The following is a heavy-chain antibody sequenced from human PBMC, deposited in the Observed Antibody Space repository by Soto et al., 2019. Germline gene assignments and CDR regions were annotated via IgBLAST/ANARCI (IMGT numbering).Heavy chain of an antibody. CDR2: MNSDGSLI. CDR3: ATAEVDY. V-gene: IGHV3-74*01. CDR1: GYTFGNHW. J-gene: IGHJ4*02. Sequence: GGSLRLSCAVAGYTFGNHWMHWVRQAPGKGLEWISRMNSDGSLINYADSVKGRFTVSRDNAKNTLYLQMNSLRVEDTAVYYCATAEVDYWGPGTLVTVSS.